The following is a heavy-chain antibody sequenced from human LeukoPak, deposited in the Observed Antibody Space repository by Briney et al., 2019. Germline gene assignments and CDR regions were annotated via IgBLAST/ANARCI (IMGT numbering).Heavy chain of an antibody. Sequence: GGSLRLSCAACGFTFSGSAIHWVRQSSGKGLEWVGQIDKKDKGYATATAYAASVKGRFTISRDDSINTAYLQMKSLKTEDTALYYCTRDSGTYNWFGPWGQGTLVTLSS. D-gene: IGHD1-26*01. CDR1: GFTFSGSA. V-gene: IGHV3-73*01. CDR3: TRDSGTYNWFGP. CDR2: IDKKDKGYATAT. J-gene: IGHJ5*02.